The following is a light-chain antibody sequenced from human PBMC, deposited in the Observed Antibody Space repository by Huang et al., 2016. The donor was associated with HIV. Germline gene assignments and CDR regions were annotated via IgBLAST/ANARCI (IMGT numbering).Light chain of an antibody. J-gene: IGKJ1*01. CDR1: ESVRSTY. Sequence: EIVLTQSPGTLSLSPGEGATVSCRATESVRSTYLAWYRQSGGQAPRLLIYGASNRATGIPDRFSGSGSGTDFTLTISRLETEDFAVYYCQQYGTSPWTFGQGTKVEIK. CDR2: GAS. CDR3: QQYGTSPWT. V-gene: IGKV3-20*01.